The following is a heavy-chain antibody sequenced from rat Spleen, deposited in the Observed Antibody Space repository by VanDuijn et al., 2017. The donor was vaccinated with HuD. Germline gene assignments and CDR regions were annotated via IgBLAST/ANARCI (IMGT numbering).Heavy chain of an antibody. Sequence: QVQLKESGPGLVQPSQTLSLTCTVSGFSLSNYGVIWVRQPPGKGLEWMGMIWTAGGTDYNSALRSRLSISRDTSKSQDFLKLNRLQNEDIATYYCVRGGNGPKDYYFDYWGQGVMVPVSS. J-gene: IGHJ2*01. D-gene: IGHD1-7*01. CDR1: GFSLSNYG. CDR3: VRGGNGPKDYYFDY. V-gene: IGHV2-30*01. CDR2: IWTAGGT.